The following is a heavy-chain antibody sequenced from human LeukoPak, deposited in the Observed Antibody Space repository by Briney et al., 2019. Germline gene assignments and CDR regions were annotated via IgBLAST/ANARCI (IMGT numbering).Heavy chain of an antibody. V-gene: IGHV3-48*01. CDR1: GFTLSSYR. CDR3: ARRPAVTSIRIAY. J-gene: IGHJ4*02. Sequence: GGSLRLSCAASGFTLSSYRMNWVRQAPGKGLEWVSCICNSSSSIDYEDSVKGRFTISRDNAKNTLYLQMNSLRAEDTAVYHRARRPAVTSIRIAYWGQGTLVTVSS. CDR2: ICNSSSSI.